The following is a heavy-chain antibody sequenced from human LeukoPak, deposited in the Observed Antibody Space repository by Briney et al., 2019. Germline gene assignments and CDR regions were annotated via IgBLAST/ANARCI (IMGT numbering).Heavy chain of an antibody. J-gene: IGHJ3*02. V-gene: IGHV3-30*03. CDR3: ARDARSYLLGAFDI. CDR2: ISYDGSNK. CDR1: GFTFSRYG. Sequence: GGSLRLSCAASGFTFSRYGLHWVRQAPGKGMEWVAIISYDGSNKYYADSVKGRFTISRNNSKNTLYLQMNSLRAEDTAVYYCARDARSYLLGAFDIWGQGTMVTVSS. D-gene: IGHD2-2*01.